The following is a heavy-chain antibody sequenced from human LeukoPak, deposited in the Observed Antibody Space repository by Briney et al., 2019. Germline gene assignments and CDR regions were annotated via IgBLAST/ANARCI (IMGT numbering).Heavy chain of an antibody. J-gene: IGHJ4*02. D-gene: IGHD3-3*01. CDR2: IYHSGST. CDR3: ASRKRKITIFAVPPYGEVDY. V-gene: IGHV4-4*02. Sequence: SETLSLTCAVSGGSISSSNWWSWVRQPPGKGLEWIGEIYHSGSTNYNPSLKSRVTISVDKSKNQFSLKLSSVTAADTAVYYCASRKRKITIFAVPPYGEVDYWGQGTLVTVSS. CDR1: GGSISSSNW.